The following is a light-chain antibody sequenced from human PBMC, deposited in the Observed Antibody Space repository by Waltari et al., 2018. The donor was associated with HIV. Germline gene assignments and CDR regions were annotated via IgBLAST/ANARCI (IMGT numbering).Light chain of an antibody. CDR1: SSNIENDN. CDR2: KDT. J-gene: IGLJ1*01. V-gene: IGLV1-47*01. CDR3: VGWDSRLRGYV. Sequence: QSVLTQPPSASGAPGQRVTISCSGSSSNIENDNVYWYQQFPGAAPKLLIYKDTQRPSGVPDRFTGSKSGTSASLAIGGLRSDDEADYYCVGWDSRLRGYVFGAG.